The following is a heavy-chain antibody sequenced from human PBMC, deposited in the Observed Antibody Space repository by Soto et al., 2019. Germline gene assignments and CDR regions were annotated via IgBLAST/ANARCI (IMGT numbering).Heavy chain of an antibody. Sequence: ASVKVSCKASGGTFSSYAISWVRQAPGQGLEWMGGIIPIFGTANYAQKFQGRVTITADESTSTAYMELSSLRSEDTAVYYCARADIVVVPAASVRYYGMDVWGQGTTVTVSS. V-gene: IGHV1-69*13. CDR1: GGTFSSYA. D-gene: IGHD2-2*01. CDR2: IIPIFGTA. CDR3: ARADIVVVPAASVRYYGMDV. J-gene: IGHJ6*02.